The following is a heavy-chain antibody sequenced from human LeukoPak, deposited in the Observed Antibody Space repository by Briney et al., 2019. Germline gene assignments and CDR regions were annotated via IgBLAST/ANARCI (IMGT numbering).Heavy chain of an antibody. CDR2: INHSGST. V-gene: IGHV4-34*01. CDR3: ARATLDCSSTSCYLIKGTSIDY. J-gene: IGHJ4*02. Sequence: PSETLCLTCAVYGGSFSGYYWSWIRQPPGKGLEWIGEINHSGSTNYNPSLKSRVTISVDTSKNQFSLMLSSVTAADTAVYYCARATLDCSSTSCYLIKGTSIDYWGQGTLVTVSS. D-gene: IGHD2-2*01. CDR1: GGSFSGYY.